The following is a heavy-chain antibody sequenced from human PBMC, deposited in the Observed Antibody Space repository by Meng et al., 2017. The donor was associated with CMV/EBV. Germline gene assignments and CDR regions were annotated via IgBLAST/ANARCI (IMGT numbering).Heavy chain of an antibody. V-gene: IGHV1-18*01. D-gene: IGHD2-2*01. J-gene: IGHJ4*02. CDR1: GYTFNSYG. CDR3: ARGPGVVVPAATDY. Sequence: ASVKVSCKASGYTFNSYGISWVRQAPGQGLEWMGWISAYNGNTNYAQKLQGRVTMTTDTSTSTAYMELRSLRSDDTAVYYCARGPGVVVPAATDYWGQGTLVTVSS. CDR2: ISAYNGNT.